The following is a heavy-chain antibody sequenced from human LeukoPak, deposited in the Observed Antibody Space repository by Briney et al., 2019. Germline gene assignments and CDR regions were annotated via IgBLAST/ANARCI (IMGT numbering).Heavy chain of an antibody. J-gene: IGHJ4*02. D-gene: IGHD3-22*01. CDR2: ISSSSSYI. Sequence: PGGSLRLSCAASGFTFSSYSMNWVRQAPGKGLEWVSSISSSSSYIYYADSVKGRFTISRDNAKNSLYLQMNSLRAEDTAVYYCAREVAAVRYYYDSSGYYNWGQGTLVTVSS. CDR3: AREVAAVRYYYDSSGYYN. CDR1: GFTFSSYS. V-gene: IGHV3-21*01.